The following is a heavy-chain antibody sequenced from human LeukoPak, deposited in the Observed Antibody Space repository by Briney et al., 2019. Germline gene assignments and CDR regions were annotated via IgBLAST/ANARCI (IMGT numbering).Heavy chain of an antibody. Sequence: AAVKVSCKSSGYPFNSYYMHWVRQAPRQRLEWMGWINPNNGATKYAQNFHGRVTITRDTSISTAYMELDRLRFDGTAVYYCARDSGEVPDYWGQGALVTVSS. D-gene: IGHD3-10*01. CDR1: GYPFNSYY. CDR2: INPNNGAT. CDR3: ARDSGEVPDY. J-gene: IGHJ4*02. V-gene: IGHV1-2*02.